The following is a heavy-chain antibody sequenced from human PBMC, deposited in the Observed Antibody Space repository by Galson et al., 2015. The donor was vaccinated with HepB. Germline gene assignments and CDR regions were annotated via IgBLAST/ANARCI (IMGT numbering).Heavy chain of an antibody. Sequence: QSGAEVKKPGESLKISCKGSGYSFTSYWIGWVRQMPGKGLEWMGIIYPGDSDTRYSPSFQGQVTISADKSISTAYLQWSSLKASDTAMYYCARKTTMVRGVIGAFDIWGQGTMVTVSS. CDR1: GYSFTSYW. D-gene: IGHD3-10*01. CDR2: IYPGDSDT. V-gene: IGHV5-51*01. CDR3: ARKTTMVRGVIGAFDI. J-gene: IGHJ3*02.